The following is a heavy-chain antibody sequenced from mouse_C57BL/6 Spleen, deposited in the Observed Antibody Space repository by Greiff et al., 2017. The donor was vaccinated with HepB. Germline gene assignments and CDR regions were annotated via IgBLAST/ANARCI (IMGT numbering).Heavy chain of an antibody. CDR1: GYAFSSSW. V-gene: IGHV1-82*01. D-gene: IGHD1-1*01. CDR3: GGSNWYFDV. J-gene: IGHJ1*03. CDR2: ICPGDGDT. Sequence: QVQLKESGPELVKPGASVKISCKASGYAFSSSWMNWVKQRPGKGLEWIGRICPGDGDTNYNGKFKGKATLTADKSSSTAYMQLSSLTSEDSAVYFCGGSNWYFDVWGTGTTVTVSS.